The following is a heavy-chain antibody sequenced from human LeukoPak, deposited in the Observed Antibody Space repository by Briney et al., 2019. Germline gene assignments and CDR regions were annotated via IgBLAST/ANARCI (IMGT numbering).Heavy chain of an antibody. Sequence: GGSLRLSCAASGFTFSSYSMNWVRQAPGKGLEWVSSISSSSSYIYYADSVKGRFTISRDNAKNSLYLQMNSLRAEDTAVYYCARDLAVAGTSYYYYYYYMGVWGKGTTVTVSS. CDR3: ARDLAVAGTSYYYYYYYMGV. CDR1: GFTFSSYS. CDR2: ISSSSSYI. V-gene: IGHV3-21*01. D-gene: IGHD6-19*01. J-gene: IGHJ6*03.